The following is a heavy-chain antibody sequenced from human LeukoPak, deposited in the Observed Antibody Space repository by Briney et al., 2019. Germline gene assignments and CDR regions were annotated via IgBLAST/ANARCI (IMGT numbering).Heavy chain of an antibody. CDR2: IYYSGST. Sequence: KCSETLSLTCNVSGGSISTYYWSWIRQPPGKGLEWIGYIYYSGSTNYNPSLKSQVTISVDTSKSQFSLKLSSVTAADTAVYYCARSPVRIAAPGRGFDYWGQGTLVTVSS. J-gene: IGHJ4*02. V-gene: IGHV4-59*01. D-gene: IGHD6-13*01. CDR3: ARSPVRIAAPGRGFDY. CDR1: GGSISTYY.